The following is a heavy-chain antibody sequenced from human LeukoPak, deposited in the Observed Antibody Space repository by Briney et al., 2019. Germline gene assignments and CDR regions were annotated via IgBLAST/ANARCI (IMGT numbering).Heavy chain of an antibody. CDR3: ARAFFDDNSGYFYFDY. V-gene: IGHV4-4*02. CDR2: IYRSGST. D-gene: IGHD3-22*01. Sequence: PSETLSLTCSVSIGSISSSNWWSWVRQPPGKGLEWIGEIYRSGSTNYNPSLKSRVTTSVDKSKNQFSLKLSSVTAADTAVYYCARAFFDDNSGYFYFDYWGQGTLVTVSS. CDR1: IGSISSSNW. J-gene: IGHJ4*02.